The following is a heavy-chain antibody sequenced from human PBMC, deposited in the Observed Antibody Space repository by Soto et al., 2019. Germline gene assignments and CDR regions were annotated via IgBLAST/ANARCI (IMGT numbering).Heavy chain of an antibody. CDR3: ARRGSGSYYDY. J-gene: IGHJ4*02. D-gene: IGHD1-26*01. CDR2: ISGSGDST. CDR1: GFTFSSYA. V-gene: IGHV3-23*01. Sequence: EVQLLESGGGLVQPGGSLRLSCAASGFTFSSYAMRWVRQAPVKGLEWVSAISGSGDSTYYADSVKGRFTISRDKAKNTLYLQMNSLRAEDRAVYYCARRGSGSYYDYWGQGTLVTVSS.